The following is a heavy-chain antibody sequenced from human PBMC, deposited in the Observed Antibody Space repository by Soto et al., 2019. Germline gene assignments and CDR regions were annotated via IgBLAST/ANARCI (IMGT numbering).Heavy chain of an antibody. CDR3: AKEYSGYVDDAFDI. Sequence: QVQLVESGGGVVQPGRSLRLSCAASGFTFSSYGMHWVRQAPGKGLEWVAVISYDGSNKYYADSVKGRFTISRDNSKNPLYLQMNSLRAEDTAVYYCAKEYSGYVDDAFDIWGQGTMVTVSS. CDR1: GFTFSSYG. J-gene: IGHJ3*02. D-gene: IGHD5-12*01. CDR2: ISYDGSNK. V-gene: IGHV3-30*18.